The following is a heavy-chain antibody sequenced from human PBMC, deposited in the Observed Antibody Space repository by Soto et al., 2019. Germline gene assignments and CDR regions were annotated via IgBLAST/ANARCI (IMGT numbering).Heavy chain of an antibody. CDR2: ISGSAGTT. J-gene: IGHJ2*01. Sequence: EVQLLESGGGLVQPGGSLRLSCAASGFTFSNYAMSWVRQAPGKGLEWVSVISGSAGTTFYADSVKGRFTISRDNSKNTLYLEMNSLRAEDTAVYYCANWGVQFDNSPTSFDLWGRGTLVTVSS. V-gene: IGHV3-23*01. D-gene: IGHD3-10*01. CDR3: ANWGVQFDNSPTSFDL. CDR1: GFTFSNYA.